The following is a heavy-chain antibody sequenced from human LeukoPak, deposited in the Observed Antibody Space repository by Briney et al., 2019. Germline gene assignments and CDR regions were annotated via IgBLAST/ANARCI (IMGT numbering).Heavy chain of an antibody. CDR2: ISAYNGNT. D-gene: IGHD3-16*02. V-gene: IGHV1-18*01. CDR1: GYTFTSYD. J-gene: IGHJ4*02. CDR3: ARDPSNTSGRYTYFDY. Sequence: ASVKVSCKASGYTFTSYDISWVRQAPGQGLEWMGWISAYNGNTNYAQKLQGRVTMTTDTSTSTAYMELRSLRSDDTAVYYCARDPSNTSGRYTYFDYWGQGTLVTVSS.